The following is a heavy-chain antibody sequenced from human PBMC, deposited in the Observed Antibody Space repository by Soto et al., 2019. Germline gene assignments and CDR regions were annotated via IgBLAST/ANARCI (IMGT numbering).Heavy chain of an antibody. J-gene: IGHJ6*03. CDR2: MNPNSGNT. D-gene: IGHD4-4*01. CDR3: ARGTHSNSYYYYYMDV. CDR1: GYTFTSYD. Sequence: QVQLVQSGAEVKKPGASVKVSCKASGYTFTSYDINWVRQATGQGLEWMGWMNPNSGNTGYAQKFRGRVTMTRNTSISTAYMELSSLRSEDTAVYYCARGTHSNSYYYYYMDVWGKGTTVTVSS. V-gene: IGHV1-8*01.